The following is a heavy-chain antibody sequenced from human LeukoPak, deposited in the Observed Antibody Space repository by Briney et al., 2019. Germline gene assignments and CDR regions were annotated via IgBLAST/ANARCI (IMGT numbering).Heavy chain of an antibody. CDR1: GDSISSRSYY. CDR2: VYYSGRT. CDR3: ARHRYYYDSSGYYYQP. Sequence: KPSETLSLTCTASGDSISSRSYYWGWIRQSPGKGLEWIGSVYYSGRTYYSPSLRSRVTISIDTSKNQFSLRLSSVTAADTAVYYCARHRYYYDSSGYYYQPWGQGTLVTVSS. J-gene: IGHJ5*02. V-gene: IGHV4-39*01. D-gene: IGHD3-22*01.